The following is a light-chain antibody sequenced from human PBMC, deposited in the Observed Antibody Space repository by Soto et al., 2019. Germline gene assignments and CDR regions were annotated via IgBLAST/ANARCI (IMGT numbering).Light chain of an antibody. Sequence: ETVMTQSPATLSVSPGERATLFCRASHSVSSNLAWYQQKPGQAPRLLIYGISSRATGIPDRFSGSGSGTDFTLTISRLEPEDFVVYYCQQYSSLPHTFGQGTKLEVK. CDR1: HSVSSN. V-gene: IGKV3-20*01. J-gene: IGKJ2*01. CDR3: QQYSSLPHT. CDR2: GIS.